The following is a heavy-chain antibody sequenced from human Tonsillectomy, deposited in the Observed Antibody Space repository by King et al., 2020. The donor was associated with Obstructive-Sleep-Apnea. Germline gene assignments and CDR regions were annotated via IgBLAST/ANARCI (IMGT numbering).Heavy chain of an antibody. D-gene: IGHD3-9*01. CDR3: ARFTYNVLTGNFYFDF. CDR2: SYYTGST. V-gene: IGHV4-30-4*01. CDR1: GGSISSDDYY. Sequence: VQLQESGPRLVKPSETLSLTCTVSGGSISSDDYYWRWIRQPPGKGLEWLGYSYYTGSTLYNPSLKGRITISVDTSKNQFSLKLTSVTAADTAVYFCARFTYNVLTGNFYFDFWGQGTLVPVSS. J-gene: IGHJ4*02.